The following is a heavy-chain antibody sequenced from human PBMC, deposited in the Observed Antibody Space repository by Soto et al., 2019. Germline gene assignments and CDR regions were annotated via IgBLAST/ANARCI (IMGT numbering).Heavy chain of an antibody. CDR2: ISYDGSNK. CDR1: GFTFSSYA. J-gene: IGHJ4*02. CDR3: ARDVTGLIDY. V-gene: IGHV3-30-3*01. Sequence: QVQLVESGGGVVQPGRSLRLSCAASGFTFSSYAMHWVRQAPGKGLEWVAVISYDGSNKYYADSVKGRFTISRDNSKNTLYLQMNSLRAEDTAVYYCARDVTGLIDYWGQGTLVTVSS. D-gene: IGHD1-20*01.